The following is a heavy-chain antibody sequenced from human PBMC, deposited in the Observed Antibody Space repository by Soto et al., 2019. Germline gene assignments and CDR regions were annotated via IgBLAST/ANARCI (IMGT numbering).Heavy chain of an antibody. CDR2: ISSSSSYI. CDR1: GFTFSSYS. D-gene: IGHD2-2*01. J-gene: IGHJ6*02. Sequence: GGSLRLSCAASGFTFSSYSMNWVRQAPGKGLEWVSSISSSSSYIYYADSVKGRFTISRDNSKNTLYLQMNSLRTEDTAVYYCATTRVGPCSSSICFSGISDGMDVWGQGTTVTVSS. CDR3: ATTRVGPCSSSICFSGISDGMDV. V-gene: IGHV3-21*01.